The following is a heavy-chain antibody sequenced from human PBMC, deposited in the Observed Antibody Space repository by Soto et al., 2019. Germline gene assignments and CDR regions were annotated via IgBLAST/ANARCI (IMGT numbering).Heavy chain of an antibody. D-gene: IGHD3-22*01. V-gene: IGHV4-59*01. CDR2: MYYSGST. CDR3: ARDTYYYDSSGYYPFISNWFDP. CDR1: GGSISSYY. J-gene: IGHJ5*02. Sequence: LSLTCTVSGGSISSYYWSWVRQPPGKGLEWIGYMYYSGSTNYNPSLKSRVTISVDTSKNQFSLKLSSVTAADTAVYYCARDTYYYDSSGYYPFISNWFDPWGQGTLVTVSS.